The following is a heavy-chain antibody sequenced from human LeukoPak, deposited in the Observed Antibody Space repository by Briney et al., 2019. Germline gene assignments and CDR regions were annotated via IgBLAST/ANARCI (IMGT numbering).Heavy chain of an antibody. V-gene: IGHV4-59*02. Sequence: PSETLSLTCTVSGGSVSNYFWTWIRQTPGKGLEWIGYVSSSGSTSYNPSLKSRVTISVDTSKNQFSLNLSSVTAADTAIYYCARRGYFDSWGQGSLVTVSS. CDR1: GGSVSNYF. J-gene: IGHJ4*02. D-gene: IGHD3-10*01. CDR3: ARRGYFDS. CDR2: VSSSGST.